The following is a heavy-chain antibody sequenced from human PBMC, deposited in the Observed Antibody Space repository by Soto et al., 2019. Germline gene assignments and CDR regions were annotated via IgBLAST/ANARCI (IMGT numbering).Heavy chain of an antibody. D-gene: IGHD2-2*01. Sequence: PGGSLRLSCAASGFTFSNYWMSWVRQAPGKGLEWVANIKQDGSEKYYVDSVKGRFTISRDNAKNSLYLQMNSLRAEDTAVYYCARGGVVVPAAICSWGQGTLVTVSS. V-gene: IGHV3-7*03. CDR1: GFTFSNYW. CDR2: IKQDGSEK. CDR3: ARGGVVVPAAICS. J-gene: IGHJ5*02.